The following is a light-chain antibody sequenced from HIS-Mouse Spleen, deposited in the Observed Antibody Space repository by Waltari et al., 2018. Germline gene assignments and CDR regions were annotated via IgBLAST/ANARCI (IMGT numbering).Light chain of an antibody. CDR3: CSYAGSSTWV. J-gene: IGLJ3*02. CDR2: EGS. CDR1: RIDVGSYNL. Sequence: QSALTQPASVSGSPGQSITISCPGTRIDVGSYNLVSWYQQHPGKAPKLMIYEGSKRPSGVSNRFSGSKSGNTASLTISGLQAEDEADYYCCSYAGSSTWVFGGGTKLTVL. V-gene: IGLV2-23*01.